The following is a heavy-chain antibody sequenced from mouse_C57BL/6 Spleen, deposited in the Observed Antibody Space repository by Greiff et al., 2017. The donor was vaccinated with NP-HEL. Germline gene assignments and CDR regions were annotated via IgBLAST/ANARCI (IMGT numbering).Heavy chain of an antibody. V-gene: IGHV1-66*01. CDR2: IYPGSGNT. J-gene: IGHJ4*01. D-gene: IGHD1-1*01. CDR1: GYSFTSYY. CDR3: ARFGFITTVVATYYYAMGY. Sequence: QVQLQQSGPELVKPGASVKISCKASGYSFTSYYIHWVKQRPGQGLEWIGWIYPGSGNTKYNEKFKGKATLTADTSSSTAYMQLSSLTSEDSAVYYCARFGFITTVVATYYYAMGYWGQGTSVTVSS.